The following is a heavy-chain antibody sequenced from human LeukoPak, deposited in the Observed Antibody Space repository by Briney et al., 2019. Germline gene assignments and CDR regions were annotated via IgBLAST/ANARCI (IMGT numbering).Heavy chain of an antibody. Sequence: GSLRLSCAASGFTVSSNYMSWVRQSPGKGLECVSAISGSGGSTYYADSVKGRFTISRDNSKNTLYLQMNSLRAEDTAVYYCAKGSLRIAVAGTLGYWGQGTLVTVSS. CDR1: GFTVSSNY. CDR3: AKGSLRIAVAGTLGY. D-gene: IGHD6-19*01. V-gene: IGHV3-23*01. J-gene: IGHJ4*02. CDR2: ISGSGGST.